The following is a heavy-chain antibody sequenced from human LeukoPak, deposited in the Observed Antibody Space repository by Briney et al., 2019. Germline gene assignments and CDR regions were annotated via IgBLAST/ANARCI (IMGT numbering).Heavy chain of an antibody. V-gene: IGHV3-23*01. J-gene: IGHJ3*01. D-gene: IGHD6-13*01. Sequence: GGSLRLSYAASGISFSGYAMSWVRQAPGKGVEWVSTISGNDDWTTYADSVKDRFTISRDNSKYMVYVQMNSLRAEDTAVYYCARSRLATAGTGAFDVWGQGTKVTVSS. CDR2: ISGNDDWT. CDR1: GISFSGYA. CDR3: ARSRLATAGTGAFDV.